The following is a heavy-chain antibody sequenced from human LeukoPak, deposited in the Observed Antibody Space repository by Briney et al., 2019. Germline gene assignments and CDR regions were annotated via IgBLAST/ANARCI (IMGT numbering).Heavy chain of an antibody. V-gene: IGHV4-30-4*01. CDR3: AGTIFGVVISPPHY. CDR1: GGSISSGDYY. D-gene: IGHD3-3*01. Sequence: SSQTLSLTCTVSGGSISSGDYYWSWIRQPPGKGLEWIGYIYYSGSTYYNPSLKSRVTISVDTSKNQFSLKLSSVTAADTAVYYCAGTIFGVVISPPHYWGQGTLVTVSS. CDR2: IYYSGST. J-gene: IGHJ4*02.